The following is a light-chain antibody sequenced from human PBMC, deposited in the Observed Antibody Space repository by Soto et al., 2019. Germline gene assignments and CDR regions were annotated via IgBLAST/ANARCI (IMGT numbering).Light chain of an antibody. CDR1: QTISIY. CDR2: AAS. J-gene: IGKJ2*01. Sequence: DIQMTQSPSSLSASVGDRVTITCRASQTISIYLNWYQQKPGKAPKVLIYAASNLQGGVPSRFSGSGSGTDFTLTISSLQPEDFATFYCQQSYSAPYTFGQGTKLEIK. CDR3: QQSYSAPYT. V-gene: IGKV1-39*01.